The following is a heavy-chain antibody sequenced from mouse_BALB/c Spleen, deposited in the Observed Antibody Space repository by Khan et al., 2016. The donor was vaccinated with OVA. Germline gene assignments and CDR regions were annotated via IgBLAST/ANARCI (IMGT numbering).Heavy chain of an antibody. V-gene: IGHV1S41*01. J-gene: IGHJ4*01. CDR3: ARSNYDATGLYAMDY. D-gene: IGHD1-1*01. CDR2: IGPGSGST. Sequence: DLVKPGASVKLSCKASGYTFSSYWINWIKQRPGQGLKWIGHIGPGSGSTYYNEMFKGKATLTVDTYSSKDYIQLSSLSSEDSAVYFCARSNYDATGLYAMDYWGQGTSVTVSS. CDR1: GYTFSSYW.